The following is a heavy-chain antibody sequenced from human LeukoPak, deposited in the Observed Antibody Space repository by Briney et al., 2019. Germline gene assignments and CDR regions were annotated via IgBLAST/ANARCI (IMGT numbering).Heavy chain of an antibody. Sequence: PGGSLRLSCAASGFTFSSYWMSWVRQAPGKGLEWVANIKQDGSEKYYVDSVKGRFTISRDNAKNSLYLQMNSLRAEDTAVYYCVREGYSSTTPLGYWGQGTLVTVSS. D-gene: IGHD6-13*01. CDR3: VREGYSSTTPLGY. CDR1: GFTFSSYW. CDR2: IKQDGSEK. V-gene: IGHV3-7*01. J-gene: IGHJ4*02.